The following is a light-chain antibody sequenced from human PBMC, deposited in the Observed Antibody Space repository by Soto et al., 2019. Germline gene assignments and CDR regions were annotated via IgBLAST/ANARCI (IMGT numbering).Light chain of an antibody. Sequence: QSVLTQSPSASGTPGQRVTLSCSGSFSNIGSNTVNWYEQLPGTAPKLLIYSNNQRPSGVPDRISGTKSGTSASLAIRGLQSDDEADYYCAAWDDSLNGVVFGGGTKLTVL. CDR1: FSNIGSNT. CDR2: SNN. J-gene: IGLJ2*01. V-gene: IGLV1-44*01. CDR3: AAWDDSLNGVV.